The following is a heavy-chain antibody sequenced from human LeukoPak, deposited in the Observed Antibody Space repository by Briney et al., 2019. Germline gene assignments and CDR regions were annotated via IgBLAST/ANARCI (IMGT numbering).Heavy chain of an antibody. J-gene: IGHJ4*02. D-gene: IGHD3-22*01. Sequence: GGSLRLSCAASGFTFSSYAMSWFRQAPGKGLEWVSAISGSGGSTYYADSVKGRFTISRDNSKNTLYLQMNSLRAEDTVVYYCAKDPYDSSGYYRYYFDYWGQGTLVTVSS. CDR2: ISGSGGST. CDR1: GFTFSSYA. V-gene: IGHV3-23*01. CDR3: AKDPYDSSGYYRYYFDY.